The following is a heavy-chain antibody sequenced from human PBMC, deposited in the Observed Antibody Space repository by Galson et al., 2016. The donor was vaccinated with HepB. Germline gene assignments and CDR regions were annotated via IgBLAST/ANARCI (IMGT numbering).Heavy chain of an antibody. Sequence: SLRLSCAAAGFNFYGYWMRWVRQAPGRGLEWMANIREDSIEKYYMESVKGRFTISRDNAKSSLFLQMNYLTAEDTGVYYCARGIMAAHWGMDGWGQGTTVIVSS. CDR3: ARGIMAAHWGMDG. CDR1: GFNFYGYW. J-gene: IGHJ6*02. V-gene: IGHV3-7*03. CDR2: IREDSIEK. D-gene: IGHD3-16*01.